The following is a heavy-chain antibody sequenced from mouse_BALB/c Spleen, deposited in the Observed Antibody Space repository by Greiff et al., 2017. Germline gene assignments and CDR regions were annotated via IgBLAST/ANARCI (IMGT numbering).Heavy chain of an antibody. V-gene: IGHV5-4*02. CDR1: GFTFSDYY. D-gene: IGHD2-10*02. CDR2: ISDGGSYT. J-gene: IGHJ4*01. Sequence: EVQGVESGGGLVKPGGSLKLSCAASGFTFSDYYMYWVRQTPEKRLEWVATISDGGSYTYYPDSVKGRFTISRDNARNILYLQMSSLRSEDTAMYYCARGRGYGVYYAMDYWGQGTSVTVSS. CDR3: ARGRGYGVYYAMDY.